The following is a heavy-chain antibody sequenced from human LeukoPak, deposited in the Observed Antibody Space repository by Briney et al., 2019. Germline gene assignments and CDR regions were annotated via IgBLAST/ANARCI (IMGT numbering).Heavy chain of an antibody. D-gene: IGHD3-10*01. CDR2: INPNSGGT. V-gene: IGHV1-2*02. CDR3: ARGSGGHYYYYMDV. CDR1: GYTFTGYY. Sequence: ASVKVSCKASGYTFTGYYMHWVRQAPGQGLEWMGWINPNSGGTNYAQKFQGRVTMTRDTSISTAYMELSRLRSDDTAVYYCARGSGGHYYYYMDVWGQGTLVTVSS. J-gene: IGHJ6*03.